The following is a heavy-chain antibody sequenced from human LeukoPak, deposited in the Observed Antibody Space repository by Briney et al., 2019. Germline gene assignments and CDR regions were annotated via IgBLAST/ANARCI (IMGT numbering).Heavy chain of an antibody. J-gene: IGHJ4*02. CDR1: GFTFSSYG. D-gene: IGHD6-19*01. V-gene: IGHV3-30*03. Sequence: GGSLRLSCAASGFTFSSYGMHWVRQAPGKGLEWVTVISYDGSNKYYADSVKGRFTISRDNSKNALYLQMNSLRAEDTAVYYCARGGAYSSSPLEDYWGQGTLVTVSS. CDR3: ARGGAYSSSPLEDY. CDR2: ISYDGSNK.